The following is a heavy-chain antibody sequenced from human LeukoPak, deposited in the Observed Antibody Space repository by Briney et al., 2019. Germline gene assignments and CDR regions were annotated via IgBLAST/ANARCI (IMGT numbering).Heavy chain of an antibody. CDR2: IRYDGSNK. Sequence: PGGSLRLSCAASGFTFSSYGMHWVRQAPGKGLEWVAFIRYDGSNKYYADSVKGRFTISRDNSKNTLYLQMNSLRAEDTAVYYCAKALLWFGELSPFDYWGQGTLVTVSS. CDR3: AKALLWFGELSPFDY. CDR1: GFTFSSYG. J-gene: IGHJ4*02. D-gene: IGHD3-10*01. V-gene: IGHV3-30*02.